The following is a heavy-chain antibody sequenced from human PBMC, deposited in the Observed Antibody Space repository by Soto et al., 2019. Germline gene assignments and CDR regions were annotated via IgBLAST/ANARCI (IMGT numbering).Heavy chain of an antibody. CDR1: GYTFTSYD. J-gene: IGHJ6*03. Sequence: ASVKISCKASGYTFTSYDINWVRQATGQGLEWMGWMNPNSGNTGYAQKFQGRVTMTRNTSISTAYMELSSLRSEDTAVYYCARAFRDFVVVPAAMRHYYYYMDVWGKGTTATV. V-gene: IGHV1-8*01. CDR3: ARAFRDFVVVPAAMRHYYYYMDV. CDR2: MNPNSGNT. D-gene: IGHD2-2*01.